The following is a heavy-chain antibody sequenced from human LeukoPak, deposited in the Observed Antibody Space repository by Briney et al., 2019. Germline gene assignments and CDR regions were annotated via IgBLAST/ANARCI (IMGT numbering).Heavy chain of an antibody. CDR2: INHSGST. CDR1: GGSFSGYY. V-gene: IGHV4-34*01. Sequence: PSETLSLTCAVYGGSFSGYYWSWIRQPPGKGLEWIGGINHSGSTNYNPSLKSRVTISVDTSKNQFSLKLSSVTAADTAVYYCASIAVAAPRGFDPWGQGTLVTVSS. J-gene: IGHJ5*02. D-gene: IGHD6-19*01. CDR3: ASIAVAAPRGFDP.